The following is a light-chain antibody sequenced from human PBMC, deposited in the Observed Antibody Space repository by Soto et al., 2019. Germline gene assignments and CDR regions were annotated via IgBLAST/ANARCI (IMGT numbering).Light chain of an antibody. Sequence: DSQMTPSPSSVSASVGDRVTITCRASQGISSWLAWYQQKPGKAPKLLIYAASSLKSGAPSRFSGSGSKTDFTITIHSLQPQDFATSYCQQAHCFPLTFRGGTKVEIK. CDR2: AAS. J-gene: IGKJ4*01. V-gene: IGKV1-12*01. CDR1: QGISSW. CDR3: QQAHCFPLT.